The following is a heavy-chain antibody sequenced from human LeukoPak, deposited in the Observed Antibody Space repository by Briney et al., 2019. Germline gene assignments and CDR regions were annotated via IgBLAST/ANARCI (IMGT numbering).Heavy chain of an antibody. CDR3: ARALGAFDI. CDR2: ISQNGDS. V-gene: IGHV4-61*05. J-gene: IGHJ3*02. Sequence: PSETLSLTCTVSGGSISTTNYYWSWIRQSPGKGLEWIAEISQNGDSNYNMSLKSRVTISLDKSKNQVSLKLNSVTAADTAVYYCARALGAFDIWGQGTMVTVSS. CDR1: GGSISTTNYY.